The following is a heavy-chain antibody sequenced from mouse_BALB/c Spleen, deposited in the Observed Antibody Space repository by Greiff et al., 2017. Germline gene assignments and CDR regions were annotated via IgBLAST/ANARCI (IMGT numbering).Heavy chain of an antibody. J-gene: IGHJ1*01. D-gene: IGHD1-3*01. CDR2: IYWDNDK. Sequence: QVTLKVSGPGILQPSQTLSLTCSFSGFSLSTFGMGVSWLRQPSGKGLEWLAHIYWDNDKHYNPSLKSRLTISKDTSNNQVFLKITTVDTADTATDYCARRSSPNLYFDVWGAGTTVTVSS. V-gene: IGHV8-13*01. CDR3: ARRSSPNLYFDV. CDR1: GFSLSTFGMG.